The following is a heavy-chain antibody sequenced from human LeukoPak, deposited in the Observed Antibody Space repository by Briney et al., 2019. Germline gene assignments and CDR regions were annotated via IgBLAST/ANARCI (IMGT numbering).Heavy chain of an antibody. CDR1: GFTFSSYS. CDR3: ARDGNSNFDY. Sequence: GGSLRLSCAASGFTFSSYSMNWVRQAPGKGLEWVSVIYSGGRTYYADSVKGRFTISRDNSKNTLYLQMNSLRGEDTAVYYCARDGNSNFDYWGQGTLVIVSS. D-gene: IGHD4-11*01. V-gene: IGHV3-66*01. J-gene: IGHJ4*02. CDR2: IYSGGRT.